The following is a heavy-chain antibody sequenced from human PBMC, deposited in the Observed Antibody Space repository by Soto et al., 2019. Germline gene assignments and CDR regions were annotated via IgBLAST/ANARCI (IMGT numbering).Heavy chain of an antibody. CDR3: ARGDYGSTLPYYYYYGMDV. V-gene: IGHV3-13*01. D-gene: IGHD4-17*01. Sequence: PGGSLRLSCAASGFTFSSYDMHWVRQATGKGLEWVSAIGTAGDTYYPGSVKGRFTISRENAKNSLYLQMNSLRAGDTAVYYCARGDYGSTLPYYYYYGMDVWGQGTTVTVSS. CDR1: GFTFSSYD. J-gene: IGHJ6*02. CDR2: IGTAGDT.